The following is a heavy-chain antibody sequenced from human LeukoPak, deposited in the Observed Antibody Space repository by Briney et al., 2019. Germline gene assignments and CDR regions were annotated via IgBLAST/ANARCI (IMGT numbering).Heavy chain of an antibody. V-gene: IGHV1-18*04. CDR2: ISANNGDT. J-gene: IGHJ3*01. CDR3: ARKGRGLAFDV. CDR1: DYTFTSYG. D-gene: IGHD3-10*01. Sequence: GASVKVSCKASDYTFTSYGISWVRQAPGQGLEYMGWISANNGDTSYPQEVQGRVTMTTDTSTTTAYMELRSLRSDDTAVYYCARKGRGLAFDVWGQGTMVIVSS.